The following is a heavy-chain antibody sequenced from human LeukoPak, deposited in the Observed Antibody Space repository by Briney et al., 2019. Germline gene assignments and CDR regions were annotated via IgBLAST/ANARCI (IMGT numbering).Heavy chain of an antibody. D-gene: IGHD3-10*01. Sequence: GGSLGLSCAASGFTFSSYSMSWVRQAPGKGLEWVSLISGSGDTTNYADSVKGRFTISRDNAKNTLYLQMNGLRAEDTAVYYCVRVEYYYGSGSYYPDYWGQGTLVTVTS. V-gene: IGHV3-23*01. J-gene: IGHJ4*02. CDR2: ISGSGDTT. CDR1: GFTFSSYS. CDR3: VRVEYYYGSGSYYPDY.